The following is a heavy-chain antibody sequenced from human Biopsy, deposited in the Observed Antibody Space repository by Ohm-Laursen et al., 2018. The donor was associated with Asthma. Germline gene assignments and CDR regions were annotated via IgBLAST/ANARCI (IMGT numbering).Heavy chain of an antibody. Sequence: SVKVSCKTSGYTFNSAGITWVRQAPGQGLGWMGGISVYNGNTKVAQKLQDRVTMITDTSTSTAYMESRSLRSDDTAVYFCARAVDYSHYYGIDVWGQGTTVTVS. CDR1: GYTFNSAG. CDR2: ISVYNGNT. V-gene: IGHV1-18*01. J-gene: IGHJ6*02. D-gene: IGHD3-10*01. CDR3: ARAVDYSHYYGIDV.